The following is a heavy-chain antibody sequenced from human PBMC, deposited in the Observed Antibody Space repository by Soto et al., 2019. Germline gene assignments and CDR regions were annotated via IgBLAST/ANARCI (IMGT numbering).Heavy chain of an antibody. V-gene: IGHV1-2*02. CDR2: INPNSGGT. CDR3: ARTYYYGSGSYLYGMDV. CDR1: GYTFTGYY. Sequence: GASVKVSCKASGYTFTGYYMHWVRQAPGQGLEWVGWINPNSGGTNYAQKFQGRVTMTRDTSISTAYMELSRLRSDDTAVYYCARTYYYGSGSYLYGMDVWGQGTTVTVSS. J-gene: IGHJ6*02. D-gene: IGHD3-10*01.